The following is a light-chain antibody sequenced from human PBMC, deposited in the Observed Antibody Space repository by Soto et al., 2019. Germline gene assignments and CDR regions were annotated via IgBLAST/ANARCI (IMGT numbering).Light chain of an antibody. Sequence: QSALTQPPSASGSPGQSVTFSCIGTSSDVGAYNYVSWYQQHPGKAPKLMIYEDSKRPSGVPDRFSGSKSANTASLTVSGLQAEDEADYYCSSFAGSSNVIFGGGTKLTVL. CDR3: SSFAGSSNVI. V-gene: IGLV2-8*01. J-gene: IGLJ2*01. CDR1: SSDVGAYNY. CDR2: EDS.